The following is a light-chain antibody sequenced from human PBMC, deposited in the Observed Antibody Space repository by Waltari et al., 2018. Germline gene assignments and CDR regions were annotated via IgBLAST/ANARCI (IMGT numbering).Light chain of an antibody. CDR2: AAS. CDR1: QSISCY. J-gene: IGKJ1*01. CDR3: QQSYSTPQT. V-gene: IGKV1-39*01. Sequence: DIQMTQPPSSLPASVGDRVTITCLASQSISCYLIWYQQKPETGHKLLIYAASTLQSGVPARSSCSGSGTDLTLTISSRRPEDYETYYYQQSYSTPQTFGQGTKVEIK.